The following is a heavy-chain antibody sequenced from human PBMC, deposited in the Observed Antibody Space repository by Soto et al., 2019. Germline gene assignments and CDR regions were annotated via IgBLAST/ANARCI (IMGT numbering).Heavy chain of an antibody. J-gene: IGHJ5*02. Sequence: ASAKVSCKASGYTFTSYYMHWVRQAPGQGLEWMGIINPSGGSTSYAQKFQGRVTISVDTSKNQFSLELSSVTAADTAVYYCARSYDYIWGSYYHWFDPWGQGTLVTVSS. CDR1: GYTFTSYY. V-gene: IGHV1-46*01. CDR2: INPSGGST. D-gene: IGHD3-16*01. CDR3: ARSYDYIWGSYYHWFDP.